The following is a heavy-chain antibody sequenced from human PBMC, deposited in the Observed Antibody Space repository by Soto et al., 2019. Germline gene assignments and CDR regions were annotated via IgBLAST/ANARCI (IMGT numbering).Heavy chain of an antibody. V-gene: IGHV1-69*01. Sequence: QVQLVQSGAEVKKPESSVMVSCKASGGTFSSYAISWVRQAPGQGLEWMGGIIPIFGTANYAQKFQGRVTITADESTSTAYMELSSLRSEDTAVYYCARESDYDSSQNFDYWGQGTLVTVSS. D-gene: IGHD3-22*01. CDR3: ARESDYDSSQNFDY. CDR1: GGTFSSYA. J-gene: IGHJ4*02. CDR2: IIPIFGTA.